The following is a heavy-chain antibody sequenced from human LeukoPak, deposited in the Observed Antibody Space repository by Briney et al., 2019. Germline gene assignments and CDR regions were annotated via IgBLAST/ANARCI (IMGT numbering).Heavy chain of an antibody. Sequence: SETLSLTCTVSGGSISSYYWSWIRQPPGKGLEWIGYIYYTGSTNYNPSLKSRVTISVGTSKNQFSLKLSSVTAADTAVYYCARDNGSGLIDYWGQGTLVTVSS. CDR3: ARDNGSGLIDY. D-gene: IGHD6-19*01. CDR1: GGSISSYY. J-gene: IGHJ4*02. CDR2: IYYTGST. V-gene: IGHV4-59*01.